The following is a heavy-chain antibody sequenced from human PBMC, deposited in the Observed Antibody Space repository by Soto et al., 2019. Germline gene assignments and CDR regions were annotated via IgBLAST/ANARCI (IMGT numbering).Heavy chain of an antibody. D-gene: IGHD2-2*01. CDR3: ARAHPHCSSTSCRTYYYYYYMDV. J-gene: IGHJ6*03. V-gene: IGHV4-59*01. CDR2: IYYSGST. CDR1: GGSISSYY. Sequence: SETLSLTCTVSGGSISSYYWSWIRQPPGKGLEWIGYIYYSGSTNYNPSLKSRVTISVDTSKNQFSLKLSSVTAADTAVYYCARAHPHCSSTSCRTYYYYYYMDVWGKGTTVTVSS.